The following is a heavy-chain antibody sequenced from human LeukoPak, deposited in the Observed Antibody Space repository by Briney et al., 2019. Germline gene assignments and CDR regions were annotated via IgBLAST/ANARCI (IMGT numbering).Heavy chain of an antibody. CDR1: GFTFSNYW. J-gene: IGHJ3*01. Sequence: GGSLRLSCAASGFTFSNYWMYWVRQAPGKGLVWVSRINSDGSSTTYADSVRGRFTISRDNAKNTLWLQMNSLRAEDTAVYYCVRDLAATSFWGQGTMVTVSS. D-gene: IGHD5-12*01. CDR2: INSDGSST. V-gene: IGHV3-74*01. CDR3: VRDLAATSF.